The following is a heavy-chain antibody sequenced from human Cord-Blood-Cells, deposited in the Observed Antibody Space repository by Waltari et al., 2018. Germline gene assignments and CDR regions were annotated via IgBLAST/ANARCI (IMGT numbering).Heavy chain of an antibody. CDR1: GYTFTGYY. J-gene: IGHJ6*02. CDR2: INPNSGGT. CDR3: ARDRAYIVATNVNYYGMDV. V-gene: IGHV1-2*04. D-gene: IGHD5-12*01. Sequence: QVQLVQSGAEVKKPGASVKVSCKASGYTFTGYYMHWVRQAPGQGLEWMGWINPNSGGTNYAQKFQGWVTMTRDTSISTAYMELSRLRSDDTAVYYCARDRAYIVATNVNYYGMDVWGQGTTVTVSS.